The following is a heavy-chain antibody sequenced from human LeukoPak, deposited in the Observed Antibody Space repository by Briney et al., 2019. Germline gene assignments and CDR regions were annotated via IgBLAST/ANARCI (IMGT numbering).Heavy chain of an antibody. J-gene: IGHJ4*02. V-gene: IGHV3-21*01. D-gene: IGHD4-17*01. CDR2: ISSSSSYI. Sequence: GGSLGLSCAASGFTFSSYSMNWVRQAPGKGLEWVSSISSSSSYIYYADSVKGRFTTSRDNAKNSLYLQMNSLRAEDTAVYYCARDKWTTVTTHWGQGTLVTVSS. CDR1: GFTFSSYS. CDR3: ARDKWTTVTTH.